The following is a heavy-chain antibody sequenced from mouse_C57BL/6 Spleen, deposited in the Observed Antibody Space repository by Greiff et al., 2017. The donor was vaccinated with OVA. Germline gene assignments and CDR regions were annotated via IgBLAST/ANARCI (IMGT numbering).Heavy chain of an antibody. J-gene: IGHJ3*01. D-gene: IGHD3-2*02. CDR1: GFNIKDYY. CDR3: TTAAQVPWFAD. CDR2: IDPEDGDT. Sequence: VQLQQSGAELVRPGASVKLSCTASGFNIKDYYMHWVKQRPEQGLEWIGRIDPEDGDTEYAPKFQGKATMTADTSSNTAYLQLSSLTSEDTAVYYCTTAAQVPWFADWGQGTLVTVSA. V-gene: IGHV14-1*01.